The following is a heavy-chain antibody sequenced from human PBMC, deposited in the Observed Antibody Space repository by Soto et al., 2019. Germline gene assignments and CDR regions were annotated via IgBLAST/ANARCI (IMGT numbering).Heavy chain of an antibody. Sequence: PSETLSLTCTVSGGSISSSIYYWGWIRQPPGMGLEWIGSIYYSGSTNCNPSLKSRITMSVDTSRNQFSLRLTSVTAADTAVYYCARHFDYTAAFDIWGQGTVVTVSS. V-gene: IGHV4-39*01. CDR1: GGSISSSIYY. D-gene: IGHD4-4*01. CDR2: IYYSGST. J-gene: IGHJ3*02. CDR3: ARHFDYTAAFDI.